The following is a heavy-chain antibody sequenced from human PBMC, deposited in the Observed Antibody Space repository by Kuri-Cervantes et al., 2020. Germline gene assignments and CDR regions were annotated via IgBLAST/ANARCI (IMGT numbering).Heavy chain of an antibody. D-gene: IGHD3-9*01. V-gene: IGHV1-18*04. CDR1: GYTITRYG. CDR2: ISGYNGNT. Sequence: ASVKVSCKAYGYTITRYGISWVRQAPGQGLEWMGWISGYNGNTKYAQKFQGRVTITRDTSASTAYMELSSLRSEDTAVYYCASTYDILTGYWVYWGQGTLVTVSS. J-gene: IGHJ4*02. CDR3: ASTYDILTGYWVY.